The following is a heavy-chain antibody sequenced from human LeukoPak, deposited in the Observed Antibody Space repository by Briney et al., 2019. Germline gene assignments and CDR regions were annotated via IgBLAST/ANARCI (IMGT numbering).Heavy chain of an antibody. Sequence: GGSLRLSCAASGFTFSSYWMHWVRQAPGKGLVWVSRINTDGSSTSYADSVKGRFTISRDNAKNTLYLQMNSLRAEDTAVYYRARDAPGYSSSWYIDYWGQGTLVTVSS. CDR2: INTDGSST. CDR1: GFTFSSYW. CDR3: ARDAPGYSSSWYIDY. D-gene: IGHD6-13*01. V-gene: IGHV3-74*01. J-gene: IGHJ4*02.